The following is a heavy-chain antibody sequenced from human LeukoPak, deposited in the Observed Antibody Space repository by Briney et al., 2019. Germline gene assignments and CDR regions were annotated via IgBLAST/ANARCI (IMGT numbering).Heavy chain of an antibody. CDR1: GGSISSYY. D-gene: IGHD3-3*01. CDR3: ARGFSARAPRVYYYYYGMDV. CDR2: IYYSGST. J-gene: IGHJ6*02. Sequence: PSETLSLTCTVSGGSISSYYWSWIRQPPGKGLEWIGYIYYSGSTNYNPSLKSRVTISVDTSKNQFSLKLSSVTAADTAVYYCARGFSARAPRVYYYYYGMDVWGQGTTVTVSS. V-gene: IGHV4-59*12.